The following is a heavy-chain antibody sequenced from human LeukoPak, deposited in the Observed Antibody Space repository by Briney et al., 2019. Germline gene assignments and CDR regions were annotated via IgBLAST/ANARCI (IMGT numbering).Heavy chain of an antibody. CDR3: ARGSRIVGAAVPDFDY. Sequence: GSSVKVSCKATGGTFSSYAISWVRQAPGQGLEWMGRINPIFGTANYAQKFQGRVTITTDESTSTAYMELSSLRSEDTAVYYCARGSRIVGAAVPDFDYWGQGTLVTVSS. CDR2: INPIFGTA. J-gene: IGHJ4*02. CDR1: GGTFSSYA. V-gene: IGHV1-69*05. D-gene: IGHD1-26*01.